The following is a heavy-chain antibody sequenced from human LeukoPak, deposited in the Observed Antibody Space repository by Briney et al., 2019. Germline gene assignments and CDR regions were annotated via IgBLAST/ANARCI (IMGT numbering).Heavy chain of an antibody. CDR3: ATAEYCSSTSCRAFDY. Sequence: ASVKVSCKVSGYTLTELSMHWVRQAPGKGLEWMGGFVPEDGETIYAQKFQGRVTMTEDTSTDTAYMELSSLRSEDTAVYYCATAEYCSSTSCRAFDYWGQGTLVTVSS. CDR1: GYTLTELS. J-gene: IGHJ4*02. V-gene: IGHV1-24*01. CDR2: FVPEDGET. D-gene: IGHD2-2*01.